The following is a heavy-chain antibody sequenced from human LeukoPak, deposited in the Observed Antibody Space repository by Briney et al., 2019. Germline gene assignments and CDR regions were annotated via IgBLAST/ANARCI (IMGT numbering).Heavy chain of an antibody. D-gene: IGHD3-10*01. CDR1: GFTFSNAW. Sequence: GGSLRLSCAASGFTFSNAWMSWVRQAPGKGLEWVGRIKSKTDGGTTDYAAPVKGRFTISRDDSKNTLYLQMNSLKTEDTAVYYCTTAVYGSGTDAFDIWGQGTMVTVSS. V-gene: IGHV3-15*01. J-gene: IGHJ3*02. CDR3: TTAVYGSGTDAFDI. CDR2: IKSKTDGGTT.